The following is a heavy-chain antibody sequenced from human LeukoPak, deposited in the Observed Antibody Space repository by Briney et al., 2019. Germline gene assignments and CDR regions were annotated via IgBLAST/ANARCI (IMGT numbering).Heavy chain of an antibody. CDR3: VKYGDYRYYYGMDV. V-gene: IGHV3-48*03. J-gene: IGHJ6*02. CDR2: ISRTGKTE. Sequence: GGSLRLSCVASGFTFSSFEMTWVRQAPGKGLEWVSYISRTGKTENYADSVKGRFTISRDNARNSLYLQMNSLRVEDTAVYYWVKYGDYRYYYGMDVWGQGTTVTVSS. CDR1: GFTFSSFE. D-gene: IGHD4-17*01.